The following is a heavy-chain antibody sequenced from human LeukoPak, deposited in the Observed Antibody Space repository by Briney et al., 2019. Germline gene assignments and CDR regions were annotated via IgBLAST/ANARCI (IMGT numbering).Heavy chain of an antibody. CDR3: AREMGGYYTSD. D-gene: IGHD3-3*01. Sequence: SETLSLTCTVSGGSISSYYWSWIRQPPGKGLEWIGYIYYSGSTNYNPSLKSRVTISVDTSKNQFSLQLSSVTAADTAVYYCAREMGGYYTSDWGQGTLVTVSS. CDR2: IYYSGST. J-gene: IGHJ4*02. V-gene: IGHV4-59*01. CDR1: GGSISSYY.